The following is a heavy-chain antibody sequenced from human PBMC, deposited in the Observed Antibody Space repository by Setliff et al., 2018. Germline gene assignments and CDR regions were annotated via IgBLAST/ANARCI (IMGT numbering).Heavy chain of an antibody. Sequence: GSLRLSCAASGFTFSNAWMSWVRQPPGKGLEWIGEINHSGSTNYNPSLKSRVTISVDTSKNQFSLKLTSVTAADTAVYYCARRPLYHYAFWSNWFDPWGQGTLVTVSS. CDR1: GFTFSNAW. J-gene: IGHJ5*02. V-gene: IGHV4-34*01. CDR2: INHSGST. D-gene: IGHD3-3*01. CDR3: ARRPLYHYAFWSNWFDP.